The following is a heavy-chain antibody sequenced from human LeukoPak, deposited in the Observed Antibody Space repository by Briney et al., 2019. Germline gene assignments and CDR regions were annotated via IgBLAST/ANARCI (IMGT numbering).Heavy chain of an antibody. D-gene: IGHD4-11*01. J-gene: IGHJ4*01. CDR2: INTDGRTI. CDR1: GFTFSRYW. Sequence: GGSLRLSCAASGFTFSRYWMHWVRQAPGKGLVWVSRINTDGRTITYADSVKGRFTISRDNAKNTLYLQMNSLRAEDPAVYYCVRSAFLTTEFYFDYWGHGTLVTVSS. CDR3: VRSAFLTTEFYFDY. V-gene: IGHV3-74*01.